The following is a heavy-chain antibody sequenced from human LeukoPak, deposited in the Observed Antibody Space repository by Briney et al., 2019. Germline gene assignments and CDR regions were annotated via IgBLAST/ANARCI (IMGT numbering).Heavy chain of an antibody. Sequence: GGSLRLSCAASGFTFSSYSMNWVRQAPGKGLEWVSSISSSSSYIYYADSVKGRFTISRDNAKNTLSLQMNGLGAEDTAVYYCARGGPSYAFDIWGLGTMVTVSS. CDR1: GFTFSSYS. V-gene: IGHV3-21*01. CDR3: ARGGPSYAFDI. CDR2: ISSSSSYI. J-gene: IGHJ3*02.